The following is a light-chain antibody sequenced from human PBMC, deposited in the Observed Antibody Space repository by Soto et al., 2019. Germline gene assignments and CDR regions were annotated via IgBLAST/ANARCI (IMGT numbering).Light chain of an antibody. J-gene: IGKJ1*01. V-gene: IGKV3-20*01. CDR3: QQYVGSSRT. CDR1: RTVDSTY. Sequence: LTQSPGTVSLSPGERATISCRASRTVDSTYLAWYQQKAGQAPRLLIYAVSTRATGIPDRFSGSGSGTDFTLTISRLEPEDFAVYHCQQYVGSSRTFGQGTKVDIK. CDR2: AVS.